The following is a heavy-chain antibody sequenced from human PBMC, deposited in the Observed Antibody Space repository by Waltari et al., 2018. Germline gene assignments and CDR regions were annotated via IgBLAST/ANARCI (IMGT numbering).Heavy chain of an antibody. Sequence: QVQLQQWGAGLLKPSETLSLTCAVYGGSFSGYYWSWIRQPPGKGLEWIGEINHSGSTNYNPSLKSRVTISVDTSKNQFSLKLSSVTAADTAVYYCARATIFGVVHIDYWGQGTLVTVSS. V-gene: IGHV4-34*01. D-gene: IGHD3-3*01. CDR3: ARATIFGVVHIDY. CDR2: INHSGST. J-gene: IGHJ4*02. CDR1: GGSFSGYY.